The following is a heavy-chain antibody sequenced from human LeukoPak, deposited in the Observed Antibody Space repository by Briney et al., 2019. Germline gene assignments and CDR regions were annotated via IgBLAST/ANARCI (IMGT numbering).Heavy chain of an antibody. D-gene: IGHD3-22*01. V-gene: IGHV4-4*07. CDR2: IYISGAT. CDR1: GGSISTYY. CDR3: ARLYDSSGRKVDY. Sequence: SETLSLTCTVSGGSISTYYWNWIRQPAGKGLEWIGRIYISGATNFNPSLQSRVTMSVDTSNDQFSLKLISVTAADTAVYYCARLYDSSGRKVDYWGQGTLVTVSS. J-gene: IGHJ4*02.